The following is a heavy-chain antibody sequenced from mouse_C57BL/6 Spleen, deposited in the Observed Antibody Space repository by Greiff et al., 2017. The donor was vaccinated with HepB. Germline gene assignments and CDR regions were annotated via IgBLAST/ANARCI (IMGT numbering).Heavy chain of an antibody. CDR2: IDPETGGT. CDR1: GYTFTDYE. D-gene: IGHD2-5*01. J-gene: IGHJ1*03. CDR3: TRRYYSNYAWYFDV. Sequence: VQLQQSGAELVRPGASVTLSCKASGYTFTDYEMHWVKQTPVHGLEWIGAIDPETGGTAYNQKFKGKAILTADKPSSTAYIELRSLTSEDSAVYYWTRRYYSNYAWYFDVWGTGTTVTVAS. V-gene: IGHV1-15*01.